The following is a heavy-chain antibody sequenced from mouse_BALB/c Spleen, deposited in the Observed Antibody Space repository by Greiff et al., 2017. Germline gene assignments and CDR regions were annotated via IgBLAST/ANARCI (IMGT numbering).Heavy chain of an antibody. CDR3: ARHGSSYAWFAY. CDR1: GFAFSSYD. D-gene: IGHD1-1*01. CDR2: ISSGGGST. V-gene: IGHV5-12-1*01. Sequence: EVKVVESGGGLVKPGGSLKLSCAASGFAFSSYDMSWVRQTPEKRLEWVAYISSGGGSTYYPDTVKGRFTISRDNAKNTLYLQMSSLKSEDTAMYYCARHGSSYAWFAYWGQGTLVTVSA. J-gene: IGHJ3*01.